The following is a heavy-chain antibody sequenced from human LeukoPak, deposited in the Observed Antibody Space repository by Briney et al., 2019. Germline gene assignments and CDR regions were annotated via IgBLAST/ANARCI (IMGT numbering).Heavy chain of an antibody. CDR2: INTYNGHT. CDR3: ARDTKYSCEIDY. J-gene: IGHJ4*02. Sequence: ASVKVSCKASGYTFTSYGLSWVRQAPGQGLEWMGWINTYNGHTNYAQKFQGRVTMTTDTSTSTAYMELKSLRSDDTAVYYCARDTKYSCEIDYWGQGTLVSVSS. V-gene: IGHV1-18*01. D-gene: IGHD5-18*01. CDR1: GYTFTSYG.